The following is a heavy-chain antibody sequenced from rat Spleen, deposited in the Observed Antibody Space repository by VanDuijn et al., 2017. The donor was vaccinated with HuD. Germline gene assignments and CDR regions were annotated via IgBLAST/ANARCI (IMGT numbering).Heavy chain of an antibody. CDR2: IWGNGDT. J-gene: IGHJ2*01. CDR3: ARHLLATEGPPLDY. Sequence: QVQLKESGPGLVQPSQTLSLICTVSGFSLSNYGVIWVRQPPGKGLEWMGVIWGNGDTNYNSALKSRLSISRDTSKSQVYLKMNSLQTEDTATYYCARHLLATEGPPLDYWGQGVVVTVSS. D-gene: IGHD1-11*01. V-gene: IGHV2-13*01. CDR1: GFSLSNYG.